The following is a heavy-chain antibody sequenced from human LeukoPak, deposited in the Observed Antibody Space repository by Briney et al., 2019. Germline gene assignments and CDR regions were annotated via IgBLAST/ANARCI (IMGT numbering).Heavy chain of an antibody. CDR3: ARDYGSGWGWFDP. D-gene: IGHD3-10*01. CDR2: IYTSGST. J-gene: IGHJ5*02. V-gene: IGHV4-4*08. Sequence: SETLSLTCAVYGGSFSGYYWSWIRQPPGKGLEWIGRIYTSGSTNYNPSLKSRVTISVDTSKNQFSLKLSSVTAADTAVYYCARDYGSGWGWFDPWGQGTLVTVSS. CDR1: GGSFSGYY.